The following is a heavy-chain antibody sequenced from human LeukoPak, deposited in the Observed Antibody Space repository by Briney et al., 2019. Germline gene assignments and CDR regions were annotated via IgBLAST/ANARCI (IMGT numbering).Heavy chain of an antibody. CDR2: IYYSGST. J-gene: IGHJ3*02. CDR1: GFTVSSNY. V-gene: IGHV4-39*01. CDR3: ARHFSAFDI. Sequence: GSLRLSCAASGFTVSSNYMSWVRQAPGKGLEWIGSIYYSGSTYYNPSLKSRVTISVDTSKNQFSLKLSSVTAADTAVYYCARHFSAFDIWGQGTMVTVSS.